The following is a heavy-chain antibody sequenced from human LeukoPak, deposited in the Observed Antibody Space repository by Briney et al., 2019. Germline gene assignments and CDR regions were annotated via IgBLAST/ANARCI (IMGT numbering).Heavy chain of an antibody. D-gene: IGHD3-3*01. CDR3: ARKDFWSGLYYFDY. CDR2: ISSSSSYI. CDR1: GFTFSSYI. Sequence: PGGSLRLSCAASGFTFSSYIMNWVRQGPGKGLEWVSSISSSSSYIYYADSVKGRFTISRDNAKNSLYLQMNSLRAEDTAVYYCARKDFWSGLYYFDYWGQGTLVTVSS. J-gene: IGHJ4*02. V-gene: IGHV3-21*01.